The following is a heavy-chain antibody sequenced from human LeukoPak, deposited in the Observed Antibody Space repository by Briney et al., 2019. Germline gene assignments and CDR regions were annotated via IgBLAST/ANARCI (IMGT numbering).Heavy chain of an antibody. D-gene: IGHD4-23*01. J-gene: IGHJ4*02. Sequence: PSQTLSLTCTVSGGSISSGGYYWSWIRQPPGKGLEWIGYIYHSGSTYYNPSLKSRVTISVDRSKNQFSLKLSSVTAADTAVYYCARDQWVDYGGNSRYFDYWGQGTLVTVSS. V-gene: IGHV4-30-2*01. CDR2: IYHSGST. CDR1: GGSISSGGYY. CDR3: ARDQWVDYGGNSRYFDY.